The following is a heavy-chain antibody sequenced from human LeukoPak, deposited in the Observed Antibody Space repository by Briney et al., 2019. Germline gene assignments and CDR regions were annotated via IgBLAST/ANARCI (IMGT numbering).Heavy chain of an antibody. D-gene: IGHD5-18*01. CDR1: GGSFSGYY. CDR2: INHSGST. J-gene: IGHJ6*03. CDR3: ARGTNVDTAMPYYYYYMDV. V-gene: IGHV4-34*01. Sequence: SETLSLTCAVYGGSFSGYYWSWIRQPPGKGLVWIGEINHSGSTNYNPSLKSRVTISVDTSKNQFSLKLSSVTAADTAVYYCARGTNVDTAMPYYYYYMDVWGKGTTVTVSS.